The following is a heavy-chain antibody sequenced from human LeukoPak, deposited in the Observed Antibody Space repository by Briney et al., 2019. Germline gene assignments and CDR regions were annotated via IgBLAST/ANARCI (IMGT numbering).Heavy chain of an antibody. J-gene: IGHJ5*02. D-gene: IGHD2-2*01. CDR2: IYTSGST. Sequence: PSETLSLTCTVSGGSISSYYWSWIRQPAGKGLEWIGRIYTSGSTNYNPSLKSRVTMSVDTSKNQFSLKLNSVTAADTAVYYCASQLKYCSSTSCYLGWFDPWGQGTLVTVSS. CDR3: ASQLKYCSSTSCYLGWFDP. CDR1: GGSISSYY. V-gene: IGHV4-4*07.